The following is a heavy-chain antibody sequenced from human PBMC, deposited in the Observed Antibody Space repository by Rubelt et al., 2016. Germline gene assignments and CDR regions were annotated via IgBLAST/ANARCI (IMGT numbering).Heavy chain of an antibody. V-gene: IGHV4-59*04. CDR1: GESVSGYY. Sequence: QLQLQESGPGLVKPSETLSLTCAVYGESVSGYYWSWIRQPPGKGLEWIGSLYYSGSTYYNPSLRSRVTISVDTSKNQFSRVLSFVTAADTAVYYCARVYYYDSSGYFRPADAFDIWGQGTMVTVSS. D-gene: IGHD3-22*01. CDR2: LYYSGST. CDR3: ARVYYYDSSGYFRPADAFDI. J-gene: IGHJ3*02.